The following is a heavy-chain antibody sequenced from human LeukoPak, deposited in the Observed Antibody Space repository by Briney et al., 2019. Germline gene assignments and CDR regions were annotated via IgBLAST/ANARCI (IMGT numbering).Heavy chain of an antibody. CDR3: ASRGLWFGDHPLPNWFDP. Sequence: SQTLSLTCAISGDSVSSNSAAWNWIRQSPSRGLEWLGRTYYRSKWYSDYAVSVKSRITINPDTSKNQFSLQLNSVTAADTAVYYCASRGLWFGDHPLPNWFDPWGQGTLVTVSS. CDR1: GDSVSSNSAA. D-gene: IGHD3-10*01. J-gene: IGHJ5*02. CDR2: TYYRSKWYS. V-gene: IGHV6-1*01.